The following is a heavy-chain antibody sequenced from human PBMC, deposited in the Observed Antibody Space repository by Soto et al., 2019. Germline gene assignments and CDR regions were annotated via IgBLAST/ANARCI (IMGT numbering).Heavy chain of an antibody. CDR1: GFSVTANY. V-gene: IGHV3-53*01. Sequence: EVQVVESGGGLIQPGGSLRLSCEVSGFSVTANYMSWVRQAPGKGLEWVSVIYSGGSTYYIDSVKGRFSISRDISKNTVYLQMNSLSAEDTAVYYCRGYGYWGQGTLVTVSS. D-gene: IGHD5-12*01. J-gene: IGHJ4*02. CDR2: IYSGGST. CDR3: RGYGY.